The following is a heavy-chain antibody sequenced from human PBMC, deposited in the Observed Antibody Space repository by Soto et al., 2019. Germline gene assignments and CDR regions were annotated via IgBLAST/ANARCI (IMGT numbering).Heavy chain of an antibody. CDR3: ASGDYYYYMDV. V-gene: IGHV4-34*01. CDR2: INHSGST. CDR1: GGSFSGYY. J-gene: IGHJ6*03. Sequence: PSETLSLTCAVYGGSFSGYYWSWIRQPPGKGLEWIGEINHSGSTNYNPSLKSRVTISVDTSKNQFSLKLSSVTAADTAMYYCASGDYYYYMDVWGKGTTVTVSS.